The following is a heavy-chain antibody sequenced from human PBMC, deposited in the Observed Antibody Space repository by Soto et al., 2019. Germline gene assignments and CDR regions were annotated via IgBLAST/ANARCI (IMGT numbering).Heavy chain of an antibody. V-gene: IGHV5-10-1*01. Sequence: GESLKISCKGSGYSFTSYWISWVRQMPGKGLEWMGRIDPSDSYTNYSPSFQGHVTISADKSISTAYLQWSSLKASDTAMYYCARISSVEGLLWFGDAKLGMDVWGQGTTVTVSS. CDR2: IDPSDSYT. D-gene: IGHD3-10*01. CDR1: GYSFTSYW. CDR3: ARISSVEGLLWFGDAKLGMDV. J-gene: IGHJ6*02.